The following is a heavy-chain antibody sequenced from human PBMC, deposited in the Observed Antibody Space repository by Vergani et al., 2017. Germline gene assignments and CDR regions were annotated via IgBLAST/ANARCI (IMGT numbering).Heavy chain of an antibody. CDR1: GYTFTSYY. J-gene: IGHJ3*02. Sequence: QVQLVQSGAEVKKPGASVKVSCKASGYTFTSYYMHWVRQAPGQGLEWMGIINPSGGSTSYAQKFQGRVTMTRDTSTSTVYMELSSLRSEDTAVYYCASAVGDYGAFDIWGQGTMVTVSS. CDR3: ASAVGDYGAFDI. D-gene: IGHD2-21*01. V-gene: IGHV1-46*01. CDR2: INPSGGST.